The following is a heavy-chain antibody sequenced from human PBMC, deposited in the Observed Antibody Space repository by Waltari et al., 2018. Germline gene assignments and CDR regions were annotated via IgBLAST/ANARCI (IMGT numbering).Heavy chain of an antibody. Sequence: QVQLVESGGGVVQPGRSLRLSCAASGFTFSSYAMHWVRPAPGKGLEGVAVISYDGSNKYYADSVKGRFTISRDNSKNTLYLQMNSLRAEDTAVYYCARDRGSSGWYALDYWGQGTLVTVSS. CDR2: ISYDGSNK. CDR3: ARDRGSSGWYALDY. D-gene: IGHD6-19*01. V-gene: IGHV3-30-3*01. CDR1: GFTFSSYA. J-gene: IGHJ4*02.